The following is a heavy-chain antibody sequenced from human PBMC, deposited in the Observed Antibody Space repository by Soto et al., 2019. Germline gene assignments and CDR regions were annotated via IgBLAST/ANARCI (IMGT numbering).Heavy chain of an antibody. CDR1: GFTFSNYA. J-gene: IGHJ4*02. Sequence: GGSLRLSCAASGFTFSNYAMSWVRQAPGKGLEWVSAISGGGGGNTYYTDSVKGRFTISRDNSKNTLYLQMNGLRAEDTALYYCAKDYGLGGGSCYPYWGKGTLITVSS. V-gene: IGHV3-23*01. CDR3: AKDYGLGGGSCYPY. CDR2: ISGGGGGNT. D-gene: IGHD2-15*01.